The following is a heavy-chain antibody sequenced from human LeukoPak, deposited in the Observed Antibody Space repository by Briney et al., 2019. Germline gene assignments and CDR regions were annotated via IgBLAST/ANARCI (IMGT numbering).Heavy chain of an antibody. J-gene: IGHJ5*02. Sequence: GESLKISCKGSGYSFTSYWIGWVRQMPGKGLEWMGIIYPGDSDTRYSPSFQGQVTISADKSISTAYLQWSSLKASDTAMYYCARHPTYYDFWSGYPPVDPWGQGTLVTVSS. CDR1: GYSFTSYW. CDR3: ARHPTYYDFWSGYPPVDP. V-gene: IGHV5-51*01. CDR2: IYPGDSDT. D-gene: IGHD3-3*01.